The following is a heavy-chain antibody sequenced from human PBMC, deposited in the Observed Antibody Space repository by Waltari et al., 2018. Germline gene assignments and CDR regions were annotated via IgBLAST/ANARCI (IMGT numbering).Heavy chain of an antibody. CDR2: IYHSGST. J-gene: IGHJ4*02. Sequence: QVQLQESGPGLVKPSETLSLTCAVSGYSLSSGYYWGWIRQPPGKGLEWIGSIYHSGSTYYNPSLKSRVTISVDTSKNQFSLKLSSVTAADTAVYYCASLNRRAAAAGVANYWGQGTRVTVSS. CDR3: ASLNRRAAAAGVANY. D-gene: IGHD6-13*01. V-gene: IGHV4-38-2*01. CDR1: GYSLSSGYY.